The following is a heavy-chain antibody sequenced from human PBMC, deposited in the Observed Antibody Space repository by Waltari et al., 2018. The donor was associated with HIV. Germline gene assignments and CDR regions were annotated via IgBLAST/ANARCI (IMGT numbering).Heavy chain of an antibody. CDR1: GFTFSNAW. D-gene: IGHD2-2*02. CDR2: SKSKNDGGTT. V-gene: IGHV3-15*01. J-gene: IGHJ5*02. Sequence: EVQLVESGGGLVKPGGSLRLSCAASGFTFSNAWMSWVRQAPGKGLEGVGSSKSKNDGGTTDYAAPVKGRFTISRDDSKNTLYLQMNSLKAEDTAVYYCTTDLYGPWGQGTLVTVSS. CDR3: TTDLYGP.